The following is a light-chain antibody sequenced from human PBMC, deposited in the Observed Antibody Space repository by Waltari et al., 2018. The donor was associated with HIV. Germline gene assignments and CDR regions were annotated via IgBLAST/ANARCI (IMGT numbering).Light chain of an antibody. J-gene: IGKJ3*01. CDR2: GVS. CDR1: QAIDSS. Sequence: AIRMTQSPSSISASKGDKVAITCRASQAIDSSLAWYRQKPGGAPKLLIYGVSTLESGVASRFSGSGFGTQFTLTIGCLQPEDFATYYCQQYFNYPFTFGPGTKV. CDR3: QQYFNYPFT. V-gene: IGKV1-8*01.